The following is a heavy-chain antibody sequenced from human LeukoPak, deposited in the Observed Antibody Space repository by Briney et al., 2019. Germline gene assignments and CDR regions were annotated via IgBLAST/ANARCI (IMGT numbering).Heavy chain of an antibody. CDR2: IYNSVNT. D-gene: IGHD4-17*01. CDR3: TRGLRAEY. Sequence: SETLSLTCTVSGGSISSYYWTWIRQPPGKGLEWIGYIYNSVNTNSDPSLKSRVTISVDKSKNQFSLKLRSVTAADTAVYYCTRGLRAEYWGQGTLGTVSS. J-gene: IGHJ4*02. CDR1: GGSISSYY. V-gene: IGHV4-59*01.